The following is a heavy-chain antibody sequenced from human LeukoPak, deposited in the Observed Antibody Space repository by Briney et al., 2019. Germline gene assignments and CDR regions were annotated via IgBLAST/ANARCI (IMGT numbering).Heavy chain of an antibody. CDR3: ARVSPNYGSRNFDY. CDR1: GGSISSYY. CDR2: IYYSGST. D-gene: IGHD3-10*01. V-gene: IGHV4-59*01. J-gene: IGHJ4*02. Sequence: SETLSLTCTVSGGSISSYYWSWIRQPPGKGLEWIGYIYYSGSTNYNPSLKSRVTISVDTSKNQFSLKLSSVTAADTAVYYCARVSPNYGSRNFDYWGQGTLVTVSS.